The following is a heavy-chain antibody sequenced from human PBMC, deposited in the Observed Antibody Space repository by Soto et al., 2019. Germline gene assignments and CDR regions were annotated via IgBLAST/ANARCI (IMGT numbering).Heavy chain of an antibody. CDR3: ASAISGGHYDYAFDI. D-gene: IGHD5-12*01. J-gene: IGHJ3*02. Sequence: GGSLRLSCAASGFTFSSYGMHWVRQAPGKGLEWVAVIWYDGSNKYYADSVKGRFTISRDNSKKTMYLQMNSLRAEDTSVYYCASAISGGHYDYAFDIWGLGTMVTVSS. CDR1: GFTFSSYG. CDR2: IWYDGSNK. V-gene: IGHV3-33*01.